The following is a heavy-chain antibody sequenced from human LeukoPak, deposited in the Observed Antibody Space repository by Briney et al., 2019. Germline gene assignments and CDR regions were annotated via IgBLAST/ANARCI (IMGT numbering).Heavy chain of an antibody. J-gene: IGHJ4*02. CDR3: ARGEYKRGTAMVTGLFDY. Sequence: PGGSLRLSCAASGFTFSSYSMNWVRQAPGKGLEWVSYISSSSSTIYYADSVKGRFTISRDNAKNSLYLQMNSLRAEDTAVYYCARGEYKRGTAMVTGLFDYWGQGTLVTVSS. D-gene: IGHD5-18*01. CDR1: GFTFSSYS. CDR2: ISSSSSTI. V-gene: IGHV3-48*01.